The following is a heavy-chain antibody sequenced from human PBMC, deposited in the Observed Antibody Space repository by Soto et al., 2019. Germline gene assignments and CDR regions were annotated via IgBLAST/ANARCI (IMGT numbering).Heavy chain of an antibody. CDR3: AKKAYDAVTGHYFDY. V-gene: IGHV3-23*01. J-gene: IGHJ4*02. D-gene: IGHD3-9*01. CDR2: ISSSAIST. Sequence: EVQLLESGGGLIQPGGSLRLSCAASGFTFSTYAMNWVRQTPGKGLEWVATISSSAISTNYADSVKGRFTISRDNSKNVLYLRMTSPRTEDTAVYFCAKKAYDAVTGHYFDYWGQGTLVTVSS. CDR1: GFTFSTYA.